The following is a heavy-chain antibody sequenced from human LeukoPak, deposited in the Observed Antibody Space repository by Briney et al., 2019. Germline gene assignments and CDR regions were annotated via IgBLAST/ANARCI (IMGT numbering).Heavy chain of an antibody. D-gene: IGHD6-6*01. J-gene: IGHJ6*02. Sequence: GGSLRLSCAASGFTFSSYDMHWVRHATGKGLEWVSAIGTAGDTYYPGSVKGRFTISRENAKNSLYLQMNSLRAEDTAVYYCARAGSSSSYYYYYGMDVWGQGTTVTVSS. CDR2: IGTAGDT. CDR3: ARAGSSSSYYYYYGMDV. V-gene: IGHV3-13*01. CDR1: GFTFSSYD.